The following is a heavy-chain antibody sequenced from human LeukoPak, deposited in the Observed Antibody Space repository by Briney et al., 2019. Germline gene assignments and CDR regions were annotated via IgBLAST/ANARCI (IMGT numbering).Heavy chain of an antibody. D-gene: IGHD3-9*01. CDR2: INPSGGST. Sequence: ASVKVSCKASGYTSTSYYMHWVRQAPGQGLEWMGIINPSGGSTSYAQKFQGRVTMTRNTSTSTVYMELSSLRSEDTAVYYCATTDILTGYRSYYYYYYMDVWGKGTTVTVPS. CDR1: GYTSTSYY. CDR3: ATTDILTGYRSYYYYYYMDV. J-gene: IGHJ6*03. V-gene: IGHV1-46*01.